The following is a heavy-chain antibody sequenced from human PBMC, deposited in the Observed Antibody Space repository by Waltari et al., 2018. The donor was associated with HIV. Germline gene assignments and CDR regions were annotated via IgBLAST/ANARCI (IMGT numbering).Heavy chain of an antibody. Sequence: QVQLQESGPGLVKPSETLSLTCTVSGYSISSGYYWGWIRQPPGKGLEWIGSIYHSGSTYYNPSLKRRVTISVDTSKNQFSLKLSSVTAADTAVYYCARERRRYCSSTSCLFVIQDEGEFFDYWGQGTLVTVSS. J-gene: IGHJ4*02. CDR3: ARERRRYCSSTSCLFVIQDEGEFFDY. V-gene: IGHV4-38-2*02. CDR2: IYHSGST. CDR1: GYSISSGYY. D-gene: IGHD2-2*01.